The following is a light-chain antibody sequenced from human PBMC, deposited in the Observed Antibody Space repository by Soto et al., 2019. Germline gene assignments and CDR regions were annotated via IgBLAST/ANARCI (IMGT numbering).Light chain of an antibody. CDR1: SSDVGGYNY. V-gene: IGLV2-8*01. Sequence: QSAPTQPPSASGSPGQSVTISCTGTSSDVGGYNYVSWYQQNPGKVPKLMIYEVNKRPSGVPDRFSGSKSGNTASLTVSGLQAEDEADYYCTSYAGGNNVFGTGTKLTVL. CDR3: TSYAGGNNV. CDR2: EVN. J-gene: IGLJ1*01.